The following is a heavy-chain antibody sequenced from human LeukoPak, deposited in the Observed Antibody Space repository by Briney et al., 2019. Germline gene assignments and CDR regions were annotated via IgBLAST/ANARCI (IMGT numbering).Heavy chain of an antibody. J-gene: IGHJ4*02. D-gene: IGHD6-19*01. V-gene: IGHV3-23*01. CDR2: ISGSGGST. Sequence: PGGSLRLSCAASGFTFSSYSMNWVRQAPGKGLEWVSAISGSGGSTYYADSVKGRFTISRDNSKNTLYLQMSSLRAEDTAVYYCAKDQYSSGWSSLNYWGQGTLVTVSS. CDR1: GFTFSSYS. CDR3: AKDQYSSGWSSLNY.